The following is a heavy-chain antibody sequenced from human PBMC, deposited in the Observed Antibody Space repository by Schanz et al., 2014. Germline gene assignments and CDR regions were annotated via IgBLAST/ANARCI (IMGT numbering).Heavy chain of an antibody. V-gene: IGHV4-31*03. CDR1: GDSISSSGSY. J-gene: IGHJ6*02. CDR2: IYYRGST. D-gene: IGHD3-16*01. CDR3: VVGDVGAHSYFYYGMEV. Sequence: QVQLQQSGPGLVKPSQTLSLTCTVSGDSISSSGSYWTWIRQHPGKGLEWIGYIYYRGSTYYNPSLKSRVTISTDMSRNQFSLRLKSVTAADTAVYYCVVGDVGAHSYFYYGMEVWGQGTTVTVSS.